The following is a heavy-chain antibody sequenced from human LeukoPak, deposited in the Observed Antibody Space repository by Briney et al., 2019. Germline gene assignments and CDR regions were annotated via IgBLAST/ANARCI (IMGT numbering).Heavy chain of an antibody. D-gene: IGHD1-26*01. CDR3: ARDRAARVGAAFYYYYYMDV. CDR1: GYTFTSYG. CDR2: ISAYNGNT. V-gene: IGHV1-18*01. Sequence: GASVKVSCKASGYTFTSYGISWVRQAPGQGLEWMGWISAYNGNTNYAQKLQGRVTMTTDTSTSTTYMELRSPRSDDTAVYYCARDRAARVGAAFYYYYYMDVWGKGTTVTVSS. J-gene: IGHJ6*03.